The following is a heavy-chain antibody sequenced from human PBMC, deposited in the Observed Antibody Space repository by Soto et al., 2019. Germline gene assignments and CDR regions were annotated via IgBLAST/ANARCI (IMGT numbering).Heavy chain of an antibody. J-gene: IGHJ3*02. V-gene: IGHV4-31*03. CDR3: AIYSGYDMGAFDI. CDR1: GGSISSGGNY. Sequence: TLSLTCTVSGGSISSGGNYWRWIRQHPGKGLEWIGYIYYSGSTYYNPSLKSRVTISVDTSKNQFSLKLSSVTAADTAVYYCAIYSGYDMGAFDIWGQGTIVTVSS. CDR2: IYYSGST. D-gene: IGHD5-12*01.